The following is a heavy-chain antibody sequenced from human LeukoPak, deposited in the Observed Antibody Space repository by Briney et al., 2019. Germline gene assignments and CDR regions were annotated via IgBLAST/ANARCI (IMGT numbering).Heavy chain of an antibody. CDR2: ITSKANSYAT. Sequence: GRTLTLSCAASGLTFSGSATHWDRQASGKGPEWIGRITSKANSYATTYAASVKGRFPIPRHDTKNPAYQQTDSLQPEHTALYYCTSHLTTVTTSDYWGQGTLVTVSS. D-gene: IGHD4-17*01. J-gene: IGHJ4*02. V-gene: IGHV3-73*01. CDR3: TSHLTTVTTSDY. CDR1: GLTFSGSA.